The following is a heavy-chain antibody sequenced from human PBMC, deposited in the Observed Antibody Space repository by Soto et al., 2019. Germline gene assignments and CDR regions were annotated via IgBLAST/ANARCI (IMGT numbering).Heavy chain of an antibody. CDR1: GGSISSSNW. D-gene: IGHD2-21*01. CDR2: VYSSGST. CDR3: ARRAVVAVTGSLDNWLDP. Sequence: PSETLSLTCAVSGGSISSSNWWNWLRQPPGKALEWIGYVYSSGSTNYNPSLKSRVTISVDTSRNQFSLKVNSVTAADTAVYYCARRAVVAVTGSLDNWLDPWGQGILVTVPQ. J-gene: IGHJ5*02. V-gene: IGHV4-4*02.